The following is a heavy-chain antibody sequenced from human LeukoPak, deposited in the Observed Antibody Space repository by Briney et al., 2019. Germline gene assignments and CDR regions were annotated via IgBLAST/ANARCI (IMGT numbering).Heavy chain of an antibody. CDR2: VKQDGIET. D-gene: IGHD2-8*02. V-gene: IGHV3-7*01. J-gene: IGHJ4*02. CDR3: ARDGTGFDY. Sequence: GGSLRLSCVASGFTFSRDWMSWVRRAPGKGLEWVASVKQDGIETQYVDSVKGRFTISRDNAKNSVYLQMNSLRVEDTAVYYCARDGTGFDYWGQGTLVTVSS. CDR1: GFTFSRDW.